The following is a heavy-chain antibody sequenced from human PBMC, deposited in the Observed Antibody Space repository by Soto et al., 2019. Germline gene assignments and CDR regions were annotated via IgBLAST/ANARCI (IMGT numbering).Heavy chain of an antibody. D-gene: IGHD3-9*01. CDR1: GYTFTSYA. Sequence: QVQLVQSGAEVKKPGASVKVSCKASGYTFTSYAMHWVRQAPGQRLEWMGWINAGNGNTKYSQKFQGRVTITRDTSASTADMELSSLRSEDTAVYYCARDLGDILTGYYYYYYMDVWGKGTTVTVSS. CDR2: INAGNGNT. J-gene: IGHJ6*03. V-gene: IGHV1-3*01. CDR3: ARDLGDILTGYYYYYYMDV.